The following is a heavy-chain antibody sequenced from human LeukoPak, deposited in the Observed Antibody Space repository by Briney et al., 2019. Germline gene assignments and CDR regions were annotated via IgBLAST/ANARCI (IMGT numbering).Heavy chain of an antibody. CDR2: INHSGRT. CDR3: ARVKDPGGYYYYYYMDV. CDR1: GGSISSSSYY. V-gene: IGHV4-39*07. D-gene: IGHD3-16*01. J-gene: IGHJ6*03. Sequence: SETLSLTCTVSGGSISSSSYYWSWIRQPPGTGLEWIGEINHSGRTNYNPSLKSRVTISVDTSKNQFSLKLSSVTAADTAVYYCARVKDPGGYYYYYYMDVWGKGTTVTVSS.